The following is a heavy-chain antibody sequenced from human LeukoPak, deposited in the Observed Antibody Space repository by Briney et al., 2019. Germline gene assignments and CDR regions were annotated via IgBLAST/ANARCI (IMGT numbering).Heavy chain of an antibody. CDR3: ATLAAAGNLDY. CDR2: INAGSGNT. Sequence: ASVKVSCKASGYTFTSYAMHWVRQAPGQRLEWMGWINAGSGNTKYSQKFQGRVTITRDTSASTAYMELSSLRSEDTAVYYCATLAAAGNLDYWGQGTLVTVSS. CDR1: GYTFTSYA. V-gene: IGHV1-3*01. D-gene: IGHD6-13*01. J-gene: IGHJ4*02.